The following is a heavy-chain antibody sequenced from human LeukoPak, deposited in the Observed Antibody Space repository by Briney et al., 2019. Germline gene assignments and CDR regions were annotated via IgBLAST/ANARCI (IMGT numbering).Heavy chain of an antibody. CDR1: GFTFSGNH. V-gene: IGHV3-66*02. J-gene: IGHJ4*02. Sequence: PGGSLRLSCAASGFTFSGNHMNWVRQAPGKGLEWISVTYIDGYTYYADSVKGRFTISRDNSKNTLYLQMNSLKPDDTAIYYCARDPRDGYGHFDHWGQGTLVTVSS. D-gene: IGHD5-24*01. CDR2: TYIDGYT. CDR3: ARDPRDGYGHFDH.